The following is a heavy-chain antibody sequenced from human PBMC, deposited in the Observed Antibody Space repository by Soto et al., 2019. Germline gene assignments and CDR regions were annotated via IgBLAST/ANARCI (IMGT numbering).Heavy chain of an antibody. D-gene: IGHD2-15*01. J-gene: IGHJ4*02. CDR2: INPSGGST. CDR1: GGTFSSYT. CDR3: ARAEVDCSGGSCYSSLFDY. Sequence: ASVKVSCKASGGTFSSYTISWVRQAPGQGLEWMGIINPSGGSTSYAQKFQGRVTMTRDTSTSTVYMELSSLRSEDTAVYYCARAEVDCSGGSCYSSLFDYWGQGTLVTVSS. V-gene: IGHV1-46*01.